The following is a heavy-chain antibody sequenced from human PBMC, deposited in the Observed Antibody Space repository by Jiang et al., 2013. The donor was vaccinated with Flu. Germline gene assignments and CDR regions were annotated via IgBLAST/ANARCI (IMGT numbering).Heavy chain of an antibody. CDR1: GGSFSGYY. CDR2: INHRGST. J-gene: IGHJ4*02. CDR3: AREDKVGATGVLEY. V-gene: IGHV4-34*01. Sequence: LLKPSETLFLTCAVYGGSFSGYYWSWIRQPPGKGLEWIGDINHRGSTYYNPSLKSRVTISVDTSKNQFSLKLSSVTAADTAVFYCAREDKVGATGVLEYWGQGTLVTVSS. D-gene: IGHD1-26*01.